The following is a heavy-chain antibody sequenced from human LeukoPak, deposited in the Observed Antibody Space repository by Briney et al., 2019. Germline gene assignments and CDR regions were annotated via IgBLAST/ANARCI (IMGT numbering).Heavy chain of an antibody. J-gene: IGHJ4*02. Sequence: PGGSLRLSCAASGFTFSSYAMHWVRQAPGKGLEWVADISYDGSNKYYADSVKGRFTISRDNSKNTLYLQMNSLRAEDTAVYYCARDRASSGWYSVDYWGQGTLVTVSS. CDR1: GFTFSSYA. D-gene: IGHD6-19*01. CDR3: ARDRASSGWYSVDY. CDR2: ISYDGSNK. V-gene: IGHV3-30*04.